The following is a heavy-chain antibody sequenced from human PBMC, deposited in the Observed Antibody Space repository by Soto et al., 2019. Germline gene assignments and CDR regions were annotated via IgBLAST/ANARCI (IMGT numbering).Heavy chain of an antibody. D-gene: IGHD3-10*01. CDR2: IYYIGRT. V-gene: IGHV4-31*03. CDR1: GGSISSGGYY. J-gene: IGHJ6*02. CDR3: ARLLWFGELSGYYGMDV. Sequence: QVQLQESGPGLVKPSQTLSLTCTVSGGSISSGGYYWSWIRQHPGKGLEWIGYIYYIGRTYYNPXLKSRVTISVDXSXNXXSLKLSAVTAADTAVYYCARLLWFGELSGYYGMDVWGQGTTVTVSS.